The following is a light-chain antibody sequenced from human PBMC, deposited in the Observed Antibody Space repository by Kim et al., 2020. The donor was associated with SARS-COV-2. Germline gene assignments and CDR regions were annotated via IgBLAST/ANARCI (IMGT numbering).Light chain of an antibody. Sequence: VGDRVTITGRASQSISSYLNWYQQKPGKAPKLLIYAASSLQSGVPSRFSGSGSGTDFTLTISSLQPEDFATYYCQQSYSTPPWTFGQGTKVDIK. V-gene: IGKV1-39*01. J-gene: IGKJ1*01. CDR2: AAS. CDR3: QQSYSTPPWT. CDR1: QSISSY.